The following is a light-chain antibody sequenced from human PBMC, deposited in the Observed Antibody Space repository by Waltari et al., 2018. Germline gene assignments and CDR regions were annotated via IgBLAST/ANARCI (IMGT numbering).Light chain of an antibody. CDR2: KAS. CDR3: QQFNAFPWT. J-gene: IGKJ1*01. V-gene: IGKV1-5*03. Sequence: DIQMTQSPSSLSASVGDRVTITCRASETINSWLAWYQQKPGKAPKPLIYKASTLESGVPSRFSGSGSGTEFTLTITSLQPGDFATYYCQQFNAFPWTFGHGTQVEIK. CDR1: ETINSW.